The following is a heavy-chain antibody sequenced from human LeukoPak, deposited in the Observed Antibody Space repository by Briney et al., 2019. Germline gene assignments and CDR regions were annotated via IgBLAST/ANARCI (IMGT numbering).Heavy chain of an antibody. CDR1: GFTFSSYW. CDR2: IKQDGSEK. J-gene: IGHJ4*02. CDR3: ARQYCSSTSCYAEYFDY. Sequence: GSLRLSCAASGFTFSSYWMSWVRQAPGKGLEWVANIKQDGSEKYYVDSVKGRFTISRDNAKNSLYLQMNSLRAEDTAVYYCARQYCSSTSCYAEYFDYWGQGTLVTVSS. V-gene: IGHV3-7*01. D-gene: IGHD2-2*01.